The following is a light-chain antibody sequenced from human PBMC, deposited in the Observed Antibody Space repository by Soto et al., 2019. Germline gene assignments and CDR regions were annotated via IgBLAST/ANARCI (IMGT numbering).Light chain of an antibody. J-gene: IGKJ1*01. CDR1: QSVSNNY. V-gene: IGKV3-20*01. CDR3: QQYGSSGT. Sequence: SVLTQSPGTLSLYPGERATLSCRASQSVSNNYLAWYQQKPGQAPRLLIYGASNRATGIPDRFSGSGSGTDFTLTISRLEPEDFAVYYCQQYGSSGTFGQGTKVNI. CDR2: GAS.